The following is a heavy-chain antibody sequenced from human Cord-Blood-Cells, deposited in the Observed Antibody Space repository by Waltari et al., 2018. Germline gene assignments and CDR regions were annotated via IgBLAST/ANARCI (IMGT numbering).Heavy chain of an antibody. V-gene: IGHV4-34*01. J-gene: IGHJ5*02. CDR1: GGSFSGYY. CDR2: NNHSGST. Sequence: QVQLQQWGAGLLKPSETLSLTCAVYGGSFSGYYWSWIRQPPGKGLEWIGENNHSGSTKYTPSLKSRVTISVDTSKNRFSLKLSSVTAADTAVYYCARGGIAAAGTDLWGQGTLVTVSS. CDR3: ARGGIAAAGTDL. D-gene: IGHD6-13*01.